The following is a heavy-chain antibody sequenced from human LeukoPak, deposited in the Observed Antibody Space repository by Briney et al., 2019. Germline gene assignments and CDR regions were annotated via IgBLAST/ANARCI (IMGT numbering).Heavy chain of an antibody. CDR2: ISAYNGNT. V-gene: IGHV1-18*01. CDR3: ARAKIYYYDSSGPVDY. D-gene: IGHD3-22*01. J-gene: IGHJ4*02. Sequence: ASVKVSCKTSGYTFITYGITWVRQAPGQGLEWMGWISAYNGNTNYARKFQGRVTMTRDTSTSTVYMELSSLRSEDTAVYYCARAKIYYYDSSGPVDYWGQGTLVTVSS. CDR1: GYTFITYG.